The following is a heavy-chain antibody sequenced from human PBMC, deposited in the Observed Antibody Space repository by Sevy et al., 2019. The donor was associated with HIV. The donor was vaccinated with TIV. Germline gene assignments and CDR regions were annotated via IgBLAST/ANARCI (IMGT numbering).Heavy chain of an antibody. CDR2: IKQDGSEQ. Sequence: GGSLRLSCAASGFTVRRYWMSWVRQAPGKGLEWVANIKQDGSEQYYVDSVKGRFTMSRDNAKNSLYLQMNSLRAEDTAVYYCTKMKDDSSGFHLDYWGQGTLVTVSS. CDR1: GFTVRRYW. CDR3: TKMKDDSSGFHLDY. V-gene: IGHV3-7*01. J-gene: IGHJ4*02. D-gene: IGHD3-22*01.